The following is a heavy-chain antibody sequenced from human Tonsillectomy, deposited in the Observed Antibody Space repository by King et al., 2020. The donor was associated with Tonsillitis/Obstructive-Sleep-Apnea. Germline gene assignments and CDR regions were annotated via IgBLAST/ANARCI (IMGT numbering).Heavy chain of an antibody. V-gene: IGHV4-59*01. J-gene: IGHJ3*02. CDR2: VDYSGST. CDR1: DGSISSYY. CDR3: AREGNFDAFDI. Sequence: QLQESGPGLVKPSETLSLTCIVSDGSISSYYWSWIRQPPGKGLGCIGYVDYSGSTNYNPSLKSRVTISVDTSKNQFSLKLRCVTAADTAVYYCAREGNFDAFDIWGQGTMVAVCS.